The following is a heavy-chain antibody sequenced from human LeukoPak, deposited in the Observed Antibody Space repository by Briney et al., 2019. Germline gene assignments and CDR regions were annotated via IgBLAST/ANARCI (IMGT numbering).Heavy chain of an antibody. V-gene: IGHV3-7*01. CDR3: ARASADHYDSSGNGGVYFEY. CDR1: GFPFSRNW. CDR2: IKQGGSQK. Sequence: PGGSLRLSCAASGFPFSRNWMIRLPQARGKALEGGANIKQGGSQKYYVGSVKGRFTISRDNGKNSLYLQMDRLRAEDTAVYYCARASADHYDSSGNGGVYFEYWGQGTMVSVSS. J-gene: IGHJ4*02. D-gene: IGHD3-22*01.